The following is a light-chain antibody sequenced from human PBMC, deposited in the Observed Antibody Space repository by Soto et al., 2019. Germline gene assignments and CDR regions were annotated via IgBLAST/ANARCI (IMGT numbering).Light chain of an antibody. J-gene: IGLJ3*02. CDR1: SSNIGKNA. CDR3: GAWDDSLSGLV. CDR2: SDD. Sequence: QSALTQPPSASATPGQRVIISCSGGSSNIGKNAVKWYQQFPGTAPKLLIHSDDQRPSGVPDRFSGSKSGTSASLTISGLQSEDEAHYYCGAWDDSLSGLVFGGGTKVTVL. V-gene: IGLV1-44*01.